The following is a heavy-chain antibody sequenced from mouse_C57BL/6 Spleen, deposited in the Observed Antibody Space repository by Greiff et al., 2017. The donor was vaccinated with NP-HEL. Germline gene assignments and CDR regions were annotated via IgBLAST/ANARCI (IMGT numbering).Heavy chain of an antibody. CDR3: ARIPVYGSSPYWYFDV. J-gene: IGHJ1*03. Sequence: QVHVKQSGPGLVQPSQSLSITCTVSGFSLTSYGVHWVRQSPGKGLEWLGVIWSGGSTDYNAAFISRLSISKDNSKSQVFFKMNSLQADDTAIYYCARIPVYGSSPYWYFDVWGTGTTVTVSS. V-gene: IGHV2-2*01. D-gene: IGHD1-1*01. CDR2: IWSGGST. CDR1: GFSLTSYG.